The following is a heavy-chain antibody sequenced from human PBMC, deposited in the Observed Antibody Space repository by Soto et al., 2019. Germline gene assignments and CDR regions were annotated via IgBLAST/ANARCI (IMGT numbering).Heavy chain of an antibody. Sequence: SETLSLTCTVSGGSISSYYWSWIRQPPGKGLEWIGYIYYSGSTNYNPSLKSRVTISVDTSKNQFSLKLSSVTAAGTAVYYCARVVPGAEAWFGPWGQGTLVTVSS. V-gene: IGHV4-59*01. J-gene: IGHJ5*02. CDR2: IYYSGST. CDR1: GGSISSYY. CDR3: ARVVPGAEAWFGP. D-gene: IGHD2-2*01.